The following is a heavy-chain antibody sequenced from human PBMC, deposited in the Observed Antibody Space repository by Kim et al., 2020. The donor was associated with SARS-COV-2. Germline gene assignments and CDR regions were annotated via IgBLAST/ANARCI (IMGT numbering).Heavy chain of an antibody. CDR1: GFTFSSYS. Sequence: GGSLRLSCAASGFTFSSYSMNWVRQAPGKGLEWVSSISSSSSYIYYADSVKGRFTISRDNAKNSLYLQMNSLRAEDTAVYYCAAVTRRGYYYYGMDVWGQGTTVTVSS. J-gene: IGHJ6*02. CDR2: ISSSSSYI. D-gene: IGHD4-17*01. CDR3: AAVTRRGYYYYGMDV. V-gene: IGHV3-21*01.